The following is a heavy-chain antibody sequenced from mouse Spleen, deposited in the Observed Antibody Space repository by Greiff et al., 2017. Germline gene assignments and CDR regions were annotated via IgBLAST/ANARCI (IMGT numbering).Heavy chain of an antibody. CDR3: ARGALYGRGYYAMDY. V-gene: IGHV5-17*01. CDR1: GFTFSDYG. CDR2: ISSGSSTI. D-gene: IGHD1-1*01. Sequence: EVKVVESGGGLAKPGGSLKLSCAASGFTFSDYGMHWVRQAPEKGLEWVAYISSGSSTIYYADTVKGRFTISRDNAKNTLFLQMTSLRSEDTAMYYCARGALYGRGYYAMDYWGQGTSVTVSS. J-gene: IGHJ4*01.